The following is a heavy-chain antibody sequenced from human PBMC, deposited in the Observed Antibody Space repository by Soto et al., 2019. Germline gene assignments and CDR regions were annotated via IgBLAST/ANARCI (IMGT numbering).Heavy chain of an antibody. V-gene: IGHV4-59*01. CDR3: ARLNYYDSTGYLDY. D-gene: IGHD3-22*01. J-gene: IGHJ4*02. Sequence: SETLSLTCTVSGGSISSYYWSWIRQPPGKGLEWIGYIYYSGSTNYNPSLKSRITISVDTSKNQFSLKLSSVTAADTAVYYCARLNYYDSTGYLDYWGQGTLVTVSS. CDR2: IYYSGST. CDR1: GGSISSYY.